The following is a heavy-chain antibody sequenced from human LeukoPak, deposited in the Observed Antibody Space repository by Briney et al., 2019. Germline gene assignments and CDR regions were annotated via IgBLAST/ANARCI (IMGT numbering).Heavy chain of an antibody. Sequence: SDTLSLTCTVSGGSISSGGYYWSWIRQHPGKGLEWIGYIYYSGSTYYNPSLKSRVTISVDTSKNQFSLKLSSVTAADTAVYYCARDVVRGVYFDYWGQGTLVTVSS. V-gene: IGHV4-31*03. D-gene: IGHD2-8*02. CDR1: GGSISSGGYY. CDR2: IYYSGST. J-gene: IGHJ4*01. CDR3: ARDVVRGVYFDY.